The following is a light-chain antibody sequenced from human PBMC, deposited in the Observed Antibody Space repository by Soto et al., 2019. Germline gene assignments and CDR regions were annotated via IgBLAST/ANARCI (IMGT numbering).Light chain of an antibody. V-gene: IGKV3-11*01. CDR1: QSVSSS. CDR3: QQYVTSAIT. Sequence: ENVLTQSPGTLSLSPGERATLSCRARQSVSSSLAWYQQKPGQAPRLLIYDASNRATGIPARFSGSGSGTDFTLTISSLEPEDFAVYYCQQYVTSAITFGQGTRLENK. J-gene: IGKJ5*01. CDR2: DAS.